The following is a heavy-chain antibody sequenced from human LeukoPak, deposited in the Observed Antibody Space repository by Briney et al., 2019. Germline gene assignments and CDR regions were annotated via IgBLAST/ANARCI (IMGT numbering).Heavy chain of an antibody. J-gene: IGHJ4*02. V-gene: IGHV3-64D*09. Sequence: GGSLRLSCSASGFTFRDYGMHWVRQAPVKGLEYVSTISSYGGSTYYADLVKGRFTISRDNSKNTLYLQMSSLRAEDTAVYYCVKDLYSYSFDYWGQGTLVTVSS. CDR3: VKDLYSYSFDY. CDR2: ISSYGGST. D-gene: IGHD2-8*01. CDR1: GFTFRDYG.